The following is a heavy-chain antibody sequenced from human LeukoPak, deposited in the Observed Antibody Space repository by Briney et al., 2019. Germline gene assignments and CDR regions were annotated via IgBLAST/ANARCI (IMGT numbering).Heavy chain of an antibody. Sequence: PSETLSLTCTVSGGSISSYYWSWLRQPPGKGLEWLGYIYYSGSTNYNPSLKSRVTISVDTSKNQFSLKLSSVTAADTAVYYCARLTITFGGVIVYFDYWGQGTLVTVSS. J-gene: IGHJ4*02. CDR1: GGSISSYY. V-gene: IGHV4-59*08. CDR3: ARLTITFGGVIVYFDY. CDR2: IYYSGST. D-gene: IGHD3-16*02.